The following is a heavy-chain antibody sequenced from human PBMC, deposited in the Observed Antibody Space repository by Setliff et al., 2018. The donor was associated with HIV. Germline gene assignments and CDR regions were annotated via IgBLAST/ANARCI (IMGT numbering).Heavy chain of an antibody. J-gene: IGHJ4*02. D-gene: IGHD3-10*01. V-gene: IGHV3-23*01. CDR2: ISGSGGST. Sequence: AGGSLRLSCAASGFPFSSYAMSWVRQAPGKGLEWVSAISGSGGSTYYADSVKGRFTISRDKSKNTLYLQMNSLRAEDTAVYYCAKGVDRITMVRGGYWGQGTLVTVSS. CDR1: GFPFSSYA. CDR3: AKGVDRITMVRGGY.